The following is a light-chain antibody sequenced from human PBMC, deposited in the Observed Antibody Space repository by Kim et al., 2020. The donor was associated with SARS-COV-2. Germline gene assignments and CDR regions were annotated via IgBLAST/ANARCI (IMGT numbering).Light chain of an antibody. V-gene: IGKV2-30*01. CDR1: QSLVYRDGNTY. CDR2: KVS. J-gene: IGKJ1*01. CDR3: MQGTHWPPT. Sequence: PDYISCRSSQSLVYRDGNTYFTWFHQRPGQPPRRLVYKVSSRDSGVPDRFSGSGSGTDFTLKISRVEAEDVVIYYCMQGTHWPPTFGEGTKVDIK.